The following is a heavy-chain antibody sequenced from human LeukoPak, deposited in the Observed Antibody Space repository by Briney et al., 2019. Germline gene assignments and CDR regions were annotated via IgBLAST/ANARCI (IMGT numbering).Heavy chain of an antibody. J-gene: IGHJ3*02. D-gene: IGHD5-24*01. CDR3: ASALFIENAFDI. CDR1: GASISSYY. V-gene: IGHV4-59*01. CDR2: IYHSGST. Sequence: SETLSLTCTVSGASISSYYWSWIRQPPGKGVEWIGYIYHSGSTVYGPSLKSRVTISVDTSKNQFSLKLSSVTAADTAVYYCASALFIENAFDIWGQGTMVTVSS.